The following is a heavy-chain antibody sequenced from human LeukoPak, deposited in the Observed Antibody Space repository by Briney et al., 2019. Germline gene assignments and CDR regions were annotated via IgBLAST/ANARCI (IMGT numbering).Heavy chain of an antibody. D-gene: IGHD2-2*01. V-gene: IGHV4-39*07. CDR2: MYYSGST. Sequence: SETLSLTCTVSGGSISSSTYSWGWIRQPPGKGLEWIGNMYYSGSTHYNPSLKSRVTISVDTSKNQFSLRLSSVTAADTAVYYCAREVDAAAAYNWFDPWGQGTLVTVSS. J-gene: IGHJ5*02. CDR3: AREVDAAAAYNWFDP. CDR1: GGSISSSTYS.